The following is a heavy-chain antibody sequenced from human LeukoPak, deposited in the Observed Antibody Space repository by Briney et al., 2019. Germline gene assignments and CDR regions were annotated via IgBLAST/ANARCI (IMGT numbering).Heavy chain of an antibody. J-gene: IGHJ3*02. CDR1: GYSFTSYW. CDR3: ASRAGGDGGSDAFDI. V-gene: IGHV5-51*01. CDR2: IYPGDSDT. Sequence: GESLKISCKGSGYSFTSYWIGWVRQMPGKGLEWMGIIYPGDSDTRYSPSFQGQVIISADKSISTAYLQWSSLKASDTAMYYCASRAGGDGGSDAFDIWGQGTMVTVSS. D-gene: IGHD3-16*01.